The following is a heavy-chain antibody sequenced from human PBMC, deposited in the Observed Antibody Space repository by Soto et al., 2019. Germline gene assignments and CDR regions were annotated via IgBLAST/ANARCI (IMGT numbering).Heavy chain of an antibody. Sequence: QVQLVQSGAEVKKPGSSVKVSCKPSGNTLNTDTITWLRQAPGQGLEWMGRIIPVIGVGTYAQKFQDRVTITADKSTTTVYMEVTSLTSEDTATYYCAIGRTGSIGYYWAWGQGTQVTVS. CDR2: IIPVIGVG. CDR3: AIGRTGSIGYYWA. D-gene: IGHD3-22*01. CDR1: GNTLNTDT. J-gene: IGHJ5*02. V-gene: IGHV1-69*02.